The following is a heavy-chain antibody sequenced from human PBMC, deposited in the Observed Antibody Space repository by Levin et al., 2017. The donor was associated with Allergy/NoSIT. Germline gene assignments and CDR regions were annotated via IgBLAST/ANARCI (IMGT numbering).Heavy chain of an antibody. J-gene: IGHJ4*02. CDR1: GGSISSYY. CDR2: IYTSGST. V-gene: IGHV4-4*07. D-gene: IGHD1-26*01. Sequence: SETLSLTCTVSGGSISSYYWSWIRQPAGKGLEWIGRIYTSGSTNYNPSLKSRVTMSVDTSKNQFSLKLSSVTAADTAVYYCARLGSIVGATQFDYWGQGTLVTVSS. CDR3: ARLGSIVGATQFDY.